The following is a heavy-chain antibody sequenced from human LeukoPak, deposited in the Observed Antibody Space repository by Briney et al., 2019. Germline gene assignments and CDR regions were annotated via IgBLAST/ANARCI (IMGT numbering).Heavy chain of an antibody. V-gene: IGHV1-46*01. J-gene: IGHJ4*02. CDR2: INPSGGST. CDR3: ARDREVTIANYFDY. D-gene: IGHD3-9*01. Sequence: ASVKVSCKASGYTFTSYDINWVRQATGQGLEWMGIINPSGGSTSYAQKFQGRVTMTRDTSTSTVYMELSSLRSEDTAVYYCARDREVTIANYFDYWGQGTLVTVSS. CDR1: GYTFTSYD.